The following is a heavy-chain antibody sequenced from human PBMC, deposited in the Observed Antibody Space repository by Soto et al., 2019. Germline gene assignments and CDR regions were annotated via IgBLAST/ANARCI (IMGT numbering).Heavy chain of an antibody. D-gene: IGHD3-16*01. CDR1: GFTFSNAW. V-gene: IGHV3-15*01. CDR2: IKSKTDGGTT. Sequence: EVQLVESGGGLVKPGGSLRLSCAASGFTFSNAWMSWVRQAPGKGLEWVGRIKSKTDGGTTDYAAPVKGRFTISRDDLKNQLYLQMNSLKTEDTAVYYCTADYVWGGGEGLDYWGQGTLVTVSS. J-gene: IGHJ4*02. CDR3: TADYVWGGGEGLDY.